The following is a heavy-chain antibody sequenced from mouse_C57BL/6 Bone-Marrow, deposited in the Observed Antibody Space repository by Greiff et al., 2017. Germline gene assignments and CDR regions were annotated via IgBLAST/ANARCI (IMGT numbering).Heavy chain of an antibody. CDR2: IDPSDSET. J-gene: IGHJ4*01. CDR1: GYTFTSYW. Sequence: QVQLQQPGAELVRPGSSVKLSCKASGYTFTSYWMRWVKQRPLQGREWIGNIDPSDSETHYNQKLKNKATLTVDKSTSPAYLQLSSLTAEDSAVYYYARVHSGPRAMDYWGQGTSVTVSS. D-gene: IGHD1-2*01. CDR3: ARVHSGPRAMDY. V-gene: IGHV1-52*01.